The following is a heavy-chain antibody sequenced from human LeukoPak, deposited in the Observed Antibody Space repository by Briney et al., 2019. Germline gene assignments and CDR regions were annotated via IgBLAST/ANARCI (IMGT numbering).Heavy chain of an antibody. CDR1: GFTFSSYG. D-gene: IGHD1-26*01. CDR3: VKDRTSGTPLFVY. Sequence: SGGSLSLSCAASGFTFSSYGMNWVRQPPGKGLEWVAVISYNGSNKYYADPVKGRFTISRDNSKNTLYLQMNSLRAEDTAVYYCVKDRTSGTPLFVYWRQGTMVTVSS. V-gene: IGHV3-30*18. CDR2: ISYNGSNK. J-gene: IGHJ4*02.